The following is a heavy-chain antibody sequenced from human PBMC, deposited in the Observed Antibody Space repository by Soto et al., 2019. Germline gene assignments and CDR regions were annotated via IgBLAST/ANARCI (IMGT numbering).Heavy chain of an antibody. CDR1: GYPFTTYY. CDR2: IDPRSGGT. Sequence: HVQLVQSGTEVKKPGASVRVSCMVSGYPFTTYYIHWVRQAPGQGLEWMGWIDPRSGGTVYEQKFQGRVTMTSDTCISTVYMDLSWLTSDDTALYYCATDDYGIFPYWGQGSLVTVSS. D-gene: IGHD3-10*01. J-gene: IGHJ4*02. V-gene: IGHV1-2*02. CDR3: ATDDYGIFPY.